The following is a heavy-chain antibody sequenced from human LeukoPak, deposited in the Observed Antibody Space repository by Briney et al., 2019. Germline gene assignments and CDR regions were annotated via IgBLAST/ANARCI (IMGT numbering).Heavy chain of an antibody. CDR3: ASSSSWYRSSGRYFDS. J-gene: IGHJ4*02. CDR2: MYYSGST. Sequence: SETLSLTCTVSGGSISSYWWSWIRQPPGKGLEWIGYMYYSGSTNYNPSLKSRVTISVDTSNNQFSLKLSSVTAADTAVYYCASSSSWYRSSGRYFDSWGQGTLVTVSS. V-gene: IGHV4-59*01. CDR1: GGSISSYW. D-gene: IGHD6-13*01.